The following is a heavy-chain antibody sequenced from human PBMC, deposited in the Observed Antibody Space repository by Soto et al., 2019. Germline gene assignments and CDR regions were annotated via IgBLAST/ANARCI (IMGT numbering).Heavy chain of an antibody. CDR3: ARAGGYCSSTSCPGHYYYGMDV. J-gene: IGHJ6*02. Sequence: SVKVTCKASGGTFSSYAISWVRQAPGQGLEWMGGIIPIFGTANYAQKFQGRVTITADESTSTAYMELSSLRSEDTAVYYCARAGGYCSSTSCPGHYYYGMDVWGQGTTVTVSS. D-gene: IGHD2-2*01. CDR1: GGTFSSYA. CDR2: IIPIFGTA. V-gene: IGHV1-69*13.